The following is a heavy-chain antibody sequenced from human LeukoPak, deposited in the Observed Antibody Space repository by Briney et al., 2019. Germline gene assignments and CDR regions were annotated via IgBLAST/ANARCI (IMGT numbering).Heavy chain of an antibody. J-gene: IGHJ5*02. V-gene: IGHV4-59*12. CDR1: GDSFSSYY. Sequence: PSETLSLTCTVSGDSFSSYYWSWIRQPPGKGLEYIGYIYYSGTTNYNPSLKSRVTTSVDKSKKQFSLKLSSVTAADTAVYYCARERFCSGGSCYRRSNWFDPWGQGTLVTVSS. CDR3: ARERFCSGGSCYRRSNWFDP. CDR2: IYYSGTT. D-gene: IGHD2-15*01.